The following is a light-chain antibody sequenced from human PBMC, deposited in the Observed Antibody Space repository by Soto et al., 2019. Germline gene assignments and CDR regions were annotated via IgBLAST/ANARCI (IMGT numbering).Light chain of an antibody. Sequence: IHMTQSPSTLSKYVGDRVTITCRASQSISSWLAWYQQKPGKAPKLLIYDASSLESGVPSRFSGSGSGTEFTLTISSLQPDDFATYYCQQYNSYSQTFGQGTKVDIK. CDR1: QSISSW. CDR2: DAS. V-gene: IGKV1-5*01. J-gene: IGKJ1*01. CDR3: QQYNSYSQT.